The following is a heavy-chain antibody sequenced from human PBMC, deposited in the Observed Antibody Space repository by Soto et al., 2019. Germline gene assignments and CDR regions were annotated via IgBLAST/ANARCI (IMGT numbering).Heavy chain of an antibody. D-gene: IGHD3-3*01. Sequence: SLRLSCAASGFTFSSYAMSWVRQAPGKGLEWVSAISGSGGSTYYADSVKGRFTISRDNSKNTLYLQMNSLRAEDTAVYYCATEMDIVVVYYDFWSGYPTFDYWGQGTLVTVSS. CDR2: ISGSGGST. V-gene: IGHV3-23*01. J-gene: IGHJ4*02. CDR1: GFTFSSYA. CDR3: ATEMDIVVVYYDFWSGYPTFDY.